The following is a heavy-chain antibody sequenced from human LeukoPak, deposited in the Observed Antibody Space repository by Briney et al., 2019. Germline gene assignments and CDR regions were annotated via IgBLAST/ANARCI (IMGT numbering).Heavy chain of an antibody. CDR2: ISSSSSYI. D-gene: IGHD1-1*01. V-gene: IGHV3-23*01. Sequence: PGGSLRLSCAASGFTVSSYGMSRVRQAPGKGLEWVSSISSSSSYIYYADSVKGRFTISRDNSKNTLYLQINSLRVEDTAVYYCARDQLGAVLYFDYWGQGALVTVSS. CDR3: ARDQLGAVLYFDY. CDR1: GFTVSSYG. J-gene: IGHJ4*02.